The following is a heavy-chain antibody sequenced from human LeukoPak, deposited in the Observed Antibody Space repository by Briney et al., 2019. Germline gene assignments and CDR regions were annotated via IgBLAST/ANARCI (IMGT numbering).Heavy chain of an antibody. CDR3: ARGFALDF. Sequence: SQTLSLTCDISGDTVSRNSAAWNWIRQSPSRGLEWLGRTYYRSKWYYDYAVSVKSRITISPDTSKNQFSLQLNSVTADGTAVYYCARGFALDFWGQGTMVTVSS. V-gene: IGHV6-1*01. CDR1: GDTVSRNSAA. CDR2: TYYRSKWYY. J-gene: IGHJ3*01.